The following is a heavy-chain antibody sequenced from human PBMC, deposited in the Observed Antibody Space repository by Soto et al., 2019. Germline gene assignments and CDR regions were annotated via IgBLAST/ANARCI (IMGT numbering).Heavy chain of an antibody. CDR1: GGSISSGDYY. CDR3: ARETMVRGVIIEGSFFDY. CDR2: IYYSGST. J-gene: IGHJ4*02. Sequence: KPSETLSLTCTVSGGSISSGDYYWSWIRQPPGKGLEWIGYIYYSGSTYYNPSLKSRVTISVDTSKNQFSLKLSSVTAADTAVYYCARETMVRGVIIEGSFFDYWGQGTLVTVSS. D-gene: IGHD3-10*01. V-gene: IGHV4-30-4*01.